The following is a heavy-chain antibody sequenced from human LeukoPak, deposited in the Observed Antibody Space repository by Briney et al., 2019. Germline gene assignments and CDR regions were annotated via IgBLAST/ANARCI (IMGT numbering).Heavy chain of an antibody. CDR3: ARDYAVGSHVHYYYYYGMDV. J-gene: IGHJ6*02. V-gene: IGHV1-69*04. CDR1: GGTFSSYA. Sequence: SVKVSCKASGGTFSSYAISWVRQAPGQGLEWMGRIIPIFGIANYAQKFQGRVTITADKSTGTAYMELSSLRSEDTAVYYCARDYAVGSHVHYYYYYGMDVWGQGTTVTVSS. CDR2: IIPIFGIA. D-gene: IGHD2-2*01.